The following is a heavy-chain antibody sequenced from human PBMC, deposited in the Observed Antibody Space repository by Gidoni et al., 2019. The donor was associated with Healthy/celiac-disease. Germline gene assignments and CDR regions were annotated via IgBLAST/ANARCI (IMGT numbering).Heavy chain of an antibody. Sequence: QVQLVESGGVVVQPGRSLRLSCVASGFTFSSYAMHWVRLAPGKGLEWVAVISYDGSNKYYADSVKGRFTISRDNSKNTLYLQMNSLRAEDTAVYYCARGGLDYYYYYMDVWGKRTTVTVSS. J-gene: IGHJ6*03. D-gene: IGHD3-16*01. CDR2: ISYDGSNK. CDR1: GFTFSSYA. CDR3: ARGGLDYYYYYMDV. V-gene: IGHV3-30-3*01.